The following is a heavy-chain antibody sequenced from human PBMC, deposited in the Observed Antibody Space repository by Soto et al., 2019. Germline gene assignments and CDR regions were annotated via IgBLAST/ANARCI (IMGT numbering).Heavy chain of an antibody. CDR1: GGTFSSYA. V-gene: IGHV1-69*06. J-gene: IGHJ6*02. CDR2: IIPLFGTA. CDR3: ARGYCSGGSCYSYYYYGMDV. D-gene: IGHD2-15*01. Sequence: GASVKVSCKASGGTFSSYAISWVRQAPGQGLEWMGGIIPLFGTANYAQKFQSRVTITADKSTSTAYMELSSLRSEDTAVYYCARGYCSGGSCYSYYYYGMDVWGQGTTVTVSS.